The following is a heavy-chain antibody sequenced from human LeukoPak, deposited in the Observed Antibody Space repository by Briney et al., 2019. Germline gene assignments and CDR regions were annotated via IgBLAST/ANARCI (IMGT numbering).Heavy chain of an antibody. CDR3: ARHRSLGI. CDR1: GGSISSGGYS. CDR2: IYHSGST. V-gene: IGHV4-30-2*02. Sequence: PSQTLSLTCAVSGGSISSGGYSWSWMRQPPGKGLEWIGYIYHSGSTYYNPSLKSRVTISVDRSKNQFSLKVRSVTAADTAIYYFARHRSLGIWGQGTMVTVSS. J-gene: IGHJ3*02.